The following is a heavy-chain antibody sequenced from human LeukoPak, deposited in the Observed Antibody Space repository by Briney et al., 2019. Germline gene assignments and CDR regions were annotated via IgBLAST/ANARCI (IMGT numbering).Heavy chain of an antibody. CDR3: ARGGGAAGTGTDY. CDR1: GFTFSSYG. Sequence: PGGSLRLSCAASGFTFSSYGMHWVRQAPGKGLEWVAVISYDGSNKYYADSVKGRFTISRDNSKNTLYLQMNSLRAEDTAVYYCARGGGAAGTGTDYWGQGTLVTVSS. J-gene: IGHJ4*02. V-gene: IGHV3-30*03. CDR2: ISYDGSNK. D-gene: IGHD6-13*01.